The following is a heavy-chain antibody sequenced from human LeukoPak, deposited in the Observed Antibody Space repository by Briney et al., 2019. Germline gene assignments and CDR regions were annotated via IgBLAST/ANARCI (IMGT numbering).Heavy chain of an antibody. CDR2: ISGSGGST. Sequence: GGSLRLSCAASGFTFSSYAMSWVRQTPGKGLEWVSAISGSGGSTYYADSVKGRFTISRDNSKNTLYLQMNSLRAEDTAVYFCARRAQLWSDPFDYWGQGTLVTVSS. CDR3: ARRAQLWSDPFDY. D-gene: IGHD5-18*01. V-gene: IGHV3-23*01. CDR1: GFTFSSYA. J-gene: IGHJ4*02.